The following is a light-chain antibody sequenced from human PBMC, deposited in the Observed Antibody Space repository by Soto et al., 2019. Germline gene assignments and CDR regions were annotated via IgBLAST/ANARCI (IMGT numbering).Light chain of an antibody. CDR3: QQYYSTPWT. CDR1: QSISRY. J-gene: IGKJ1*01. Sequence: IVLTQSPGTLSLSPGERTTLSCRASQSISRYLAWYQQKPGQPPKLLIYWASTRESGVPDRFSGSGSGTDFTLTISSLQAEDVAVYYCQQYYSTPWTFGQGTKVEIK. CDR2: WAS. V-gene: IGKV4-1*01.